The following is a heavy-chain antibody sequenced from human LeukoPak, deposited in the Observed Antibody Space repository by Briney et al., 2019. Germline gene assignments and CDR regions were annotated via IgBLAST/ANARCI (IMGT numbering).Heavy chain of an antibody. Sequence: ASVKVSCKASGGTFSSYTISWVRQAPGQGLEWMGRIIPILGIANYAQKFQGRVTITADKSTSTAYVELSSLRSEDTAVHYCARDTTGTTGTTGECDYWGQGTLVTVSS. CDR3: ARDTTGTTGTTGECDY. D-gene: IGHD1-1*01. CDR1: GGTFSSYT. J-gene: IGHJ4*02. CDR2: IIPILGIA. V-gene: IGHV1-69*04.